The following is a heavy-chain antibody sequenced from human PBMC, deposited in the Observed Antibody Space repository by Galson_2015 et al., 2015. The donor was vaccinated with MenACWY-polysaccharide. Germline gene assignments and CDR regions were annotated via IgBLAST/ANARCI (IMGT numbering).Heavy chain of an antibody. J-gene: IGHJ1*01. D-gene: IGHD3-10*01. CDR3: ARITGGEYFQY. Sequence: QSGAEVKKPGESLKISCTGLGSSFPSYWIGWVRQMPGKGLEWMGIIYPGGSDARFSPSFQGQVTMSVDKSISTAYLQWNSLKASDTAIYYCARITGGEYFQYWGQGALVTV. V-gene: IGHV5-51*03. CDR2: IYPGGSDA. CDR1: GSSFPSYW.